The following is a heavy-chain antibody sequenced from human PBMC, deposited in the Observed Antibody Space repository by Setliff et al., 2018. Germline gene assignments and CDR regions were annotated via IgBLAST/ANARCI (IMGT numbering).Heavy chain of an antibody. CDR2: ISANNGNT. Sequence: ASVKVSCKASGYTFTSYGISWVRQAPGQGLEWMGWISANNGNTNYAQKFQGRVTMTTDTSTSTAYMELRSLRSDDTAVYYCARDSPHWDVVVTADYWGQGTLVTVSS. D-gene: IGHD2-21*02. V-gene: IGHV1-18*01. J-gene: IGHJ4*02. CDR3: ARDSPHWDVVVTADY. CDR1: GYTFTSYG.